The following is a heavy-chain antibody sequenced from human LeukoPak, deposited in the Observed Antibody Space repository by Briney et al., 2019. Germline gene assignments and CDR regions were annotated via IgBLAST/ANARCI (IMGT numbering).Heavy chain of an antibody. CDR1: GGSFGGFY. CDR3: ARRSAYSSSSGFNL. Sequence: SETLSLTCAVYGGSFGGFYWSWVRQPPGTGLEWIGHINHSGGTNYNPSLKSRVTISVDTSNNNFSLKMSSVTAADTAVYYCARRSAYSSSSGFNLWGQGTLVTVSS. CDR2: INHSGGT. J-gene: IGHJ4*02. V-gene: IGHV4-34*01. D-gene: IGHD6-6*01.